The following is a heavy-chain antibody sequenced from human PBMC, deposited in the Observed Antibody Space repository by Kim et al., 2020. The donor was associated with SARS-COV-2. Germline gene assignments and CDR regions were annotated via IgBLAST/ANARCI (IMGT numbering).Heavy chain of an antibody. V-gene: IGHV3-23*01. D-gene: IGHD2-2*02. CDR2: ISGSGGST. CDR1: GFTFSSYA. Sequence: GGSLRLSCAASGFTFSSYAMSWVRQAPGKGLEWVSAISGSGGSTYYADSVKGRFTISRDNSKNTLYLQMNSLRAEDTAVYYCAKRGYCSSTSCYTRGDGDYWGQGTLVTVSS. J-gene: IGHJ4*02. CDR3: AKRGYCSSTSCYTRGDGDY.